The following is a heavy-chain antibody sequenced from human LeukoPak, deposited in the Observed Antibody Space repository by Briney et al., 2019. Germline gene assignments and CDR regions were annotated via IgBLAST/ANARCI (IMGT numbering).Heavy chain of an antibody. Sequence: ASVKVSCKAPGYTFTSYYMHWVRQAPGQGLEWMGIINPSGGSTSYAQKFQGRVTMTRDTSTSTVYMELSSPRSEDTAVYYCAREGTYYDFWSGYRDYYYYGMDVWGQGTTVTVSS. V-gene: IGHV1-46*01. CDR2: INPSGGST. D-gene: IGHD3-3*01. CDR1: GYTFTSYY. J-gene: IGHJ6*02. CDR3: AREGTYYDFWSGYRDYYYYGMDV.